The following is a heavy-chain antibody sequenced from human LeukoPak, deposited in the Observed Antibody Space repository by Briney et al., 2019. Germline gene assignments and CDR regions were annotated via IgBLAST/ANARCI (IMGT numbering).Heavy chain of an antibody. CDR2: INHSGST. J-gene: IGHJ4*02. V-gene: IGHV4-34*01. D-gene: IGHD3-22*01. CDR3: ARGITMSY. CDR1: GGSFSGYY. Sequence: SETLSLTCAVYGGSFSGYYWSWIRQPPGKGLEWIGEINHSGSTNHNPSLKSRVTISVDTSKNQFSLKLSSVTAADTAVYYCARGITMSYWGQGTLVTVSS.